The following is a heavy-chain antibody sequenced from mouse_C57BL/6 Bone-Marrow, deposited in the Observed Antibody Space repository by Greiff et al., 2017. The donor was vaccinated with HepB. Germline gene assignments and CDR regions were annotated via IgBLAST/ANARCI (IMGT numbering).Heavy chain of an antibody. D-gene: IGHD2-1*01. Sequence: QVQLQQPGAELVKPGASVKLSCKASGYTFTSYWMQWVKQRPGQGLEWIGEIDPSDSYTNYNQKFKGKATLTVDTSSSTAYMQLSSLTSEDSAVYYCAREDYGNYGVYYFDYWGQGTTLTVSS. V-gene: IGHV1-50*01. CDR1: GYTFTSYW. CDR3: AREDYGNYGVYYFDY. CDR2: IDPSDSYT. J-gene: IGHJ2*01.